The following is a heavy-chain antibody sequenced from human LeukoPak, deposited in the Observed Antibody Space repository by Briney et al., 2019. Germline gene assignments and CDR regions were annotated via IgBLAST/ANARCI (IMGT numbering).Heavy chain of an antibody. V-gene: IGHV3-66*01. CDR1: GFTVSSNY. J-gene: IGHJ4*02. CDR3: ARVRDYEVGASDY. CDR2: IYPGGST. Sequence: GGSLRLSCAASGFTVSSNYMTWVRQAPGKGLEWVSIIYPGGSTYYADSVKGRFTISRDNAKNSLYLQMNSLRAEDTAVYYCARVRDYEVGASDYWGQGTLVTVSS. D-gene: IGHD1-26*01.